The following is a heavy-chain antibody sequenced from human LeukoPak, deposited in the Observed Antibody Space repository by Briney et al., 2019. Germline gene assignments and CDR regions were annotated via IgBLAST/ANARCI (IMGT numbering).Heavy chain of an antibody. CDR1: GGSISNGGYY. CDR3: ANYASGTYRFDP. CDR2: IYYNGHT. V-gene: IGHV4-31*03. D-gene: IGHD3-10*01. J-gene: IGHJ5*02. Sequence: PSQTLSLTCTVSGGSISNGGYYWGWIRQLRGKGLEWIGYIYYNGHTYYNPSLKSRVVISVDTSKNQFSLKLNSVTAADTAVYYCANYASGTYRFDPWGQGTLVTVSS.